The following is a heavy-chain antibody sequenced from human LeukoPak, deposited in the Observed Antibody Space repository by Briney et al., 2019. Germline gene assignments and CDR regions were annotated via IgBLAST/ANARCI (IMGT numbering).Heavy chain of an antibody. CDR2: IYHSGST. D-gene: IGHD3-3*01. V-gene: IGHV4-30-4*01. Sequence: SETLSLTCTVSGGSIRSHENYWSWIRQLPGQGLEWIGYIYHSGSTYYNPSLKSRVTISVDTSKNQFSLKLSSVTAADTAVYYCAREALAEWLPAAFDIWGQGTMVTVSS. CDR3: AREALAEWLPAAFDI. J-gene: IGHJ3*02. CDR1: GGSIRSHENY.